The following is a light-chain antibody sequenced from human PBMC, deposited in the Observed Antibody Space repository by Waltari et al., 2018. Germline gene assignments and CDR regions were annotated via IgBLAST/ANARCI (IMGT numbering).Light chain of an antibody. J-gene: IGLJ1*01. Sequence: QSLLTQAPSASGTPGQRVTVSCSGSMSNVGGGGVDWYQQVPGEAPTLLIYSTDARPSGVPDRFSGSKSGTSASLAIRGLRSEDEGDYYCASWDSGLKAYVFGTGTKVTAL. CDR3: ASWDSGLKAYV. CDR2: STD. CDR1: MSNVGGGG. V-gene: IGLV1-44*01.